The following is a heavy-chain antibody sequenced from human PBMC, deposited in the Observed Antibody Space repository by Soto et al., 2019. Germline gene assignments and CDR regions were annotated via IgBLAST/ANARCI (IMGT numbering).Heavy chain of an antibody. CDR2: IKSMPAGGTT. J-gene: IGHJ5*02. CDR3: TISSVSWAVDH. D-gene: IGHD3-22*01. Sequence: PGGSLRLSCAASGFTFSNAWMTWVRQAPGKGLEWVGRIKSMPAGGTTDYAAPVKGRFALSRDDSKNMVYLLMNNLKTEDTAVYFCTISSVSWAVDHWGQGTLVTVSS. CDR1: GFTFSNAW. V-gene: IGHV3-15*01.